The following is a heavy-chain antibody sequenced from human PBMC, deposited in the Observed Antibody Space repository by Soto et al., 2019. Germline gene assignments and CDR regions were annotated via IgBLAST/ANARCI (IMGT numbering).Heavy chain of an antibody. CDR2: VDSLVGTL. D-gene: IGHD6-6*01. CDR1: AFTLSEYS. CDR3: ARQAARNYIDS. Sequence: GGCRRLSWVASAFTLSEYSMSWIRQAPGKVLGWLAFVDSLVGTLSYGSSLRGRFTTSRDNAENSVYLQIDSLRADDTAVYYCARQAARNYIDSWGQGNSVTVSS. V-gene: IGHV3-11*01. J-gene: IGHJ4*02.